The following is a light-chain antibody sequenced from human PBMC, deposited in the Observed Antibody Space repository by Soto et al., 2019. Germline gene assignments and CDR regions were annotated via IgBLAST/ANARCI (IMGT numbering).Light chain of an antibody. CDR1: TGIITD. J-gene: IGKJ1*01. CDR2: AAT. V-gene: IGKV1-6*01. CDR3: LHDYNYPCS. Sequence: AVQLTQSPSSLSASVGDRVTITCRASTGIITDLSWYQQKPGKVPKVLIYAATSLHSGVPSRFSGSGSGTDFTLTISSLQPEDFETYCCLHDYNYPCSFGQGTKADIK.